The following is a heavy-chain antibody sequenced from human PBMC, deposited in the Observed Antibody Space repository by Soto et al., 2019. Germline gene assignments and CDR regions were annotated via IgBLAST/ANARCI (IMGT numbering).Heavy chain of an antibody. CDR2: ISAYNGNT. J-gene: IGHJ6*02. CDR1: GYTFSSYG. D-gene: IGHD3-10*01. V-gene: IGHV1-18*01. CDR3: ARDRVENYYYYGMDV. Sequence: GASVKVSCKASGYTFSSYGMSGVRQAPGQGLEWMGWISAYNGNTNYAQKLQGRVTMTTDTSTSTAYMELRSLRSDDTAVYYCARDRVENYYYYGMDVWGQGTTLTVSS.